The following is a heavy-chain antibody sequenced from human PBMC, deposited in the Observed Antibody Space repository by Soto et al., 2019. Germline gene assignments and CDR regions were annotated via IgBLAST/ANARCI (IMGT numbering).Heavy chain of an antibody. CDR2: ISYDGSNK. CDR1: GFTFSSYG. Sequence: GGSLRLSCAASGFTFSSYGMHWVRQAPGKGLEWVAVISYDGSNKYYADSVKGRFTISRDNSKNTLYLQMNSLRAEDAAVYYCAKDILTGYYTSWFDPWGQGTLVTVSS. D-gene: IGHD3-9*01. V-gene: IGHV3-30*18. J-gene: IGHJ5*02. CDR3: AKDILTGYYTSWFDP.